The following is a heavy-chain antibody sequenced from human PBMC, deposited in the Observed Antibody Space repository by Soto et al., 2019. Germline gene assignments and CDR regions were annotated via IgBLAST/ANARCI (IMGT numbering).Heavy chain of an antibody. Sequence: PGESLKISCKGSGYSFASHWVAWVRQMPEKGLEWIGTIYPGDSDTKYSPAFRGQVTISADTSVSTAYLRWRSLEATDSAIYYCARYSGSYWHYLDFWGQGTLVTVSS. CDR3: ARYSGSYWHYLDF. CDR2: IYPGDSDT. V-gene: IGHV5-51*01. CDR1: GYSFASHW. J-gene: IGHJ4*02. D-gene: IGHD1-26*01.